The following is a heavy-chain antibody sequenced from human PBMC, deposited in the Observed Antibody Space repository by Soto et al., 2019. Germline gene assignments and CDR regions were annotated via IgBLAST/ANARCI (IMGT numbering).Heavy chain of an antibody. Sequence: SVKVSCKASGGTFSSYAISWVRQAPGQGLEWMGGIIPIFGTANYAQKFQGRVTITADESTSTAYMELSSLRSEDTAVYYCARGGVYCSSTSCYMVVWGQGTLVTAPQ. CDR2: IIPIFGTA. D-gene: IGHD2-2*02. V-gene: IGHV1-69*13. CDR1: GGTFSSYA. CDR3: ARGGVYCSSTSCYMVV. J-gene: IGHJ4*02.